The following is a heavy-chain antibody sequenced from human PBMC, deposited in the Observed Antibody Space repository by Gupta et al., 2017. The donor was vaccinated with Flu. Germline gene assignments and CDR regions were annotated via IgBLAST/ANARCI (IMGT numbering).Heavy chain of an antibody. D-gene: IGHD1-26*01. CDR1: A. J-gene: IGHJ3*01. CDR3: ARTKERDSGSYYDAFDV. CDR2: ILPVLGKA. V-gene: IGHV1-69*01. Sequence: AISWGRQAPGKGLEWMGGILPVLGKANYAQKCQATVTITAEESTSTVYLEMNSLRSEETAMYYCARTKERDSGSYYDAFDVWGQGTKVTVSS.